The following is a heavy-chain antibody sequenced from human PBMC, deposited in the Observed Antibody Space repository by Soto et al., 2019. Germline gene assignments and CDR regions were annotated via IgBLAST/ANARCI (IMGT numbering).Heavy chain of an antibody. CDR2: ISGSGATT. CDR1: GFTFSSYW. Sequence: QPGGSLRLSCAASGFTFSSYWMHWVRQAPGKGLEWVSGISGSGATTYYADSVKGRFTISRDNSKNTLYLQMNSLRAEDTAVYYCAKDEGYCSGGSCYPGYFDYWGQGTLVTVSS. J-gene: IGHJ4*02. V-gene: IGHV3-23*01. D-gene: IGHD2-15*01. CDR3: AKDEGYCSGGSCYPGYFDY.